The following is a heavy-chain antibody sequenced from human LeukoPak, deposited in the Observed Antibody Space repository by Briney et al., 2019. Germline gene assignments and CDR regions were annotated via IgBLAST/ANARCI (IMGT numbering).Heavy chain of an antibody. CDR3: AKVYTSGWSYLVY. Sequence: GGSLRLSCAACGWTFRTFGMSWVRQAPGKGLEWGAGFSDNSGSTYYADSVKRRFNISRDNHKAALHLQMDGLRGEDTAIYHCAKVYTSGWSYLVYWGKGILVSVS. D-gene: IGHD3-16*01. CDR1: GWTFRTFG. V-gene: IGHV3-23*01. J-gene: IGHJ4*02. CDR2: FSDNSGST.